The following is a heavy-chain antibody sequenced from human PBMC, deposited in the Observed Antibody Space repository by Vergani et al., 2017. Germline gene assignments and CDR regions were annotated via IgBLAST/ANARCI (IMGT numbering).Heavy chain of an antibody. CDR2: IYYDGSKK. V-gene: IGHV3-33*01. CDR1: GFTFSTYA. D-gene: IGHD2-15*01. J-gene: IGHJ6*03. CDR3: VREGYYWGDTTCRNASYVDYYHMDV. Sequence: QVQLVESGGGVVQPGRSLRLSCTSSGFTFSTYAMHWVRQAPGKGLEWVAIIYYDGSKKYYADSVKGRFTISRDNSRNTLDLLMSSLSDEDTAIYYCVREGYYWGDTTCRNASYVDYYHMDVWGEGTTVTVSS.